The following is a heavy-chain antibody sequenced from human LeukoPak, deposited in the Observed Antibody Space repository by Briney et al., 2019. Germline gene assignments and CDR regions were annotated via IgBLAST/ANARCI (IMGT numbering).Heavy chain of an antibody. V-gene: IGHV1-46*01. D-gene: IGHD2-21*02. CDR2: INPSGGST. J-gene: IGHJ5*02. CDR3: ARAGMVVTAISNWFDP. Sequence: GASVKVSCKASGYTFTSYYMHWVRQAPGQGLEWMGIINPSGGSTSYAQKFQGRVTMTRDTSTSTVYMELSSLRSEDTAVYYCARAGMVVTAISNWFDPWGQGTLVTVSS. CDR1: GYTFTSYY.